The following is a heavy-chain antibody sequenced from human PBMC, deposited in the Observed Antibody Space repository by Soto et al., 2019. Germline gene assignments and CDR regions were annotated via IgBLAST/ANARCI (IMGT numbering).Heavy chain of an antibody. CDR1: GGSISSSSYY. D-gene: IGHD3-3*01. Sequence: SETLSLTCTISGGSISSSSYYWGWIRQPPGKGLEWIGSIYYSGSTYYNPSLKSRVTISVDTSKNQFSLKLSSVTAADTAVYYCARCHATRFLATTWFYPWGQGNLVTVSS. CDR3: ARCHATRFLATTWFYP. J-gene: IGHJ5*02. CDR2: IYYSGST. V-gene: IGHV4-39*01.